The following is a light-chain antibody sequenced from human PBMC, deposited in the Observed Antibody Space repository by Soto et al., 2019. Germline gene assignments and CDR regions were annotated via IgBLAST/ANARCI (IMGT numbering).Light chain of an antibody. CDR1: QSIDIY. V-gene: IGKV1-39*01. J-gene: IGKJ1*01. CDR3: QQSYRHPT. CDR2: SAS. Sequence: QLTQSPSSLSASVGDRVTITCRASQSIDIYLHWYQQKPGKAPKLLIYSASSSQRGVPSRFSGSGSGTDFTLTISRLQPEDSASYYCQQSYRHPTFGQGTKVEVK.